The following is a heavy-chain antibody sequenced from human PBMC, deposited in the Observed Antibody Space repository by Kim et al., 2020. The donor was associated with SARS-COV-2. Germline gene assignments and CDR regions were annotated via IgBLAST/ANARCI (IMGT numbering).Heavy chain of an antibody. CDR2: VSYAGTKT. J-gene: IGHJ4*02. D-gene: IGHD4-4*01. V-gene: IGHV3-30*04. CDR1: GFTFSGFA. CDR3: ARDLQSFGPPLY. Sequence: GGSLRLLCVASGFTFSGFAMHWVRQAPGKGLEWVAVVSYAGTKTYYADSVKGRFTISRHNSKNTLYLQRGSQRVEDTAVYFCARDLQSFGPPLYWGQATLVSVSS.